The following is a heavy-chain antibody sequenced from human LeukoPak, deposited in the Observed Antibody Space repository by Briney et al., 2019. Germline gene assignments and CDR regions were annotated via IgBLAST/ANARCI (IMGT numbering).Heavy chain of an antibody. V-gene: IGHV4-34*01. CDR3: ASGHRRWNDPVAVVY. CDR2: INHSGST. D-gene: IGHD1-1*01. Sequence: SETLALTCAVYGGTFSGYCWSWIRQPPGKGLEWMGEINHSGSTNYNPSLKSRVTISLDTSKNQFSLKLSSVAAADTAVYYCASGHRRWNDPVAVVYWGQGTLVTVSS. CDR1: GGTFSGYC. J-gene: IGHJ4*02.